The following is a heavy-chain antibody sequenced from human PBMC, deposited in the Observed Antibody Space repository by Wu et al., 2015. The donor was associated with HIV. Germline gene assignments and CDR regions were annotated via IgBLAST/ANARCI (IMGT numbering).Heavy chain of an antibody. CDR1: GYTFTGYY. J-gene: IGHJ5*02. CDR3: ARGHPEGGSGVAGSDP. CDR2: INPNSGGT. V-gene: IGHV1-2*02. D-gene: IGHD6-19*01. Sequence: QVQLVQSGAEVRKPGASVKVSCKASGYTFTGYYMHWVRQAPGQGLEWMGWINPNSGGTNYAQKFQGRVTMTRDTSISTAYMELSSLRSDDTAVYYCARGHPEGGSGVAGSDPWGQGTLVTVSS.